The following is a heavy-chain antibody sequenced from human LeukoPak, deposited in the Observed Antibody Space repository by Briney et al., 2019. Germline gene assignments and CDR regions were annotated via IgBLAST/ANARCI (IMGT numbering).Heavy chain of an antibody. D-gene: IGHD4-17*01. CDR1: GFTFSSYG. V-gene: IGHV3-30*18. J-gene: IGHJ4*02. Sequence: GGSLRLSCAASGFTFSSYGMHWVRQAPGKGLEWVAVMSSDGSKKYYADSVKGRFTISRDNSKNTLYLQMNSLRAEDTAVYYCAKKFTGTTVISGDYFDYWGQGTLVTVSS. CDR3: AKKFTGTTVISGDYFDY. CDR2: MSSDGSKK.